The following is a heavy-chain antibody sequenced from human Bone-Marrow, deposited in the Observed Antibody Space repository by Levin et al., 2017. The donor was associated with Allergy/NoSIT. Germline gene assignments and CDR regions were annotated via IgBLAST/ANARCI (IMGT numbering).Heavy chain of an antibody. D-gene: IGHD4-17*01. J-gene: IGHJ4*02. CDR1: GGSFSGYY. Sequence: SETLSLTCAVYGGSFSGYYWSWIRQPPGKGLEWIGEINHSGSTNYNPSLKSRVTISVDTSKNQFSLKLSSVTAADTAVYYCASGGDYGDYRSDHWGQGTLVTVSS. CDR3: ASGGDYGDYRSDH. V-gene: IGHV4-34*01. CDR2: INHSGST.